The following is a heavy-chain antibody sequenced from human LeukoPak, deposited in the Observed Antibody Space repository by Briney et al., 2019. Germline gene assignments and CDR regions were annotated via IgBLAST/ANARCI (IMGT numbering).Heavy chain of an antibody. Sequence: QPGGSLRLSCAASGFTFSSYDMHWVRQATGKGLEWVSAIGTAGDTYYPGSVKGRFTISRENAKNSLYLQMNSLRAGDTAVYYCARSRREMYYYDSSGYHGYFDLWGRGTLVTVSS. J-gene: IGHJ2*01. CDR1: GFTFSSYD. CDR3: ARSRREMYYYDSSGYHGYFDL. V-gene: IGHV3-13*01. D-gene: IGHD3-22*01. CDR2: IGTAGDT.